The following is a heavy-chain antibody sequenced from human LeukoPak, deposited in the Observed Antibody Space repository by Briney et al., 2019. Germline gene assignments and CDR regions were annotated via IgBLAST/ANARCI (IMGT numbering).Heavy chain of an antibody. Sequence: ASVKVSCKASGGTFSSYAISWVRQAPGQGLEWMGRIIPILGIANYAQKFQGRVTITADKSTSTAYMELSSLRSEDTAVYSCARDSDDYGDYEHWGQGTLVTVSS. CDR2: IIPILGIA. V-gene: IGHV1-69*04. J-gene: IGHJ1*01. CDR1: GGTFSSYA. CDR3: ARDSDDYGDYEH. D-gene: IGHD4-17*01.